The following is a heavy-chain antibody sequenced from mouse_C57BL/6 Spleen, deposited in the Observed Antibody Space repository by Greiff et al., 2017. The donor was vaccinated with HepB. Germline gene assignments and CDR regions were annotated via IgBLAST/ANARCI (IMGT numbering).Heavy chain of an antibody. V-gene: IGHV1-64*01. CDR2: IHPNSGST. CDR1: GYTFTSYW. J-gene: IGHJ2*01. D-gene: IGHD1-1*01. Sequence: QVHVKQPGAELVKPGASVKLSCKASGYTFTSYWMHWVKQRPGQGLEWIGMIHPNSGSTNYTEKFKSKATLTVDKSSSTAYMQLSSLTSEDSAVYYCARWGVITTVSNYFDYWGQGTTLTVSS. CDR3: ARWGVITTVSNYFDY.